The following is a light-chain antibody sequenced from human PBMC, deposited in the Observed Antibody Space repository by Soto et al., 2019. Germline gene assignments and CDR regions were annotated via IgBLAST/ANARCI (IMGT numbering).Light chain of an antibody. J-gene: IGKJ5*01. CDR1: QSFSSY. Sequence: EILLTQSPATLSLSPGERSTLSCRASQSFSSYLAWYQQKPGQAPRLLIYDASNRATGIPARFSGSGSGTDFTLIISRLQPEDFALYYCQQYGGSPITFGQGTRLEIK. V-gene: IGKV3-11*01. CDR3: QQYGGSPIT. CDR2: DAS.